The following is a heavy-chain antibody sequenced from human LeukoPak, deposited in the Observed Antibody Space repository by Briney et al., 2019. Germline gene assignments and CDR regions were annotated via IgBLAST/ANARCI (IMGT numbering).Heavy chain of an antibody. Sequence: GGPLRLSCAASGFTFSSYWMHWVRQAPGKGLVWVSRINSDGSSTSYADSVKGRFTISRDNAKNTLYLQMNSLRAEDTAVYYCARGGPYSSSPFDYWGQGTLVTVSS. CDR1: GFTFSSYW. V-gene: IGHV3-74*01. J-gene: IGHJ4*02. CDR2: INSDGSST. CDR3: ARGGPYSSSPFDY. D-gene: IGHD6-13*01.